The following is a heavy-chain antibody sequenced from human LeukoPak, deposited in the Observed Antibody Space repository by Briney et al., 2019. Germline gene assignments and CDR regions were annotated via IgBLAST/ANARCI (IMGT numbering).Heavy chain of an antibody. D-gene: IGHD3-3*01. V-gene: IGHV1-2*02. CDR1: GYTFTGYY. CDR2: INPNSGGT. CDR3: ARVRFLEWLDAFDI. Sequence: ASVKVSCKASGYTFTGYYMHWVRQAPGQGLEGMGWINPNSGGTNYAQKFQGRVTMTRDTSISTAYMELSRLRSDDTAVYYCARVRFLEWLDAFDIWGQGTMVTVSS. J-gene: IGHJ3*02.